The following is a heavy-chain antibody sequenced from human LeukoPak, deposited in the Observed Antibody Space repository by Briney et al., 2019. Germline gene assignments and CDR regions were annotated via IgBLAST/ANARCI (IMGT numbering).Heavy chain of an antibody. CDR1: GGTFSSYT. CDR2: IIPILGIA. V-gene: IGHV1-69*04. D-gene: IGHD5-18*01. J-gene: IGHJ4*02. Sequence: SVKVSCKASGGTFSSYTISWVRQAPGRGLEWMGRIIPILGIANYAQKFQGRVTITADKSTSTAYMELSSLRSEDTAVYYCARDRGGYSYGFDYWGQGTLVTVSS. CDR3: ARDRGGYSYGFDY.